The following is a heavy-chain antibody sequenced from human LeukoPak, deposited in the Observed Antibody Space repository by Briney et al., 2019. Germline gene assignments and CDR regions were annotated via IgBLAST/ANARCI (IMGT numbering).Heavy chain of an antibody. CDR2: ISSSSSYI. Sequence: GGSLRLSCVASGFTFSSYSMNWVRQAPGKGLEWVSSISSSSSYIYYADSVKGRFTISRDNAKNSLYLQMNSLRAEDTAVYYCARGRVVTLDAFDSWGQGTMVTVSS. J-gene: IGHJ3*02. CDR1: GFTFSSYS. V-gene: IGHV3-21*01. D-gene: IGHD4-23*01. CDR3: ARGRVVTLDAFDS.